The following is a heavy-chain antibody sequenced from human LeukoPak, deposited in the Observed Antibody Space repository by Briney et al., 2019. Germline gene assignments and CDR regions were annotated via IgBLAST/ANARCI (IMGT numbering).Heavy chain of an antibody. CDR1: GFTFDDYG. CDR3: ARANIVGATAMGPGRGAFDI. D-gene: IGHD1-26*01. J-gene: IGHJ3*02. V-gene: IGHV3-20*04. Sequence: PGGSLRLSCAASGFTFDDYGMSWVRQAPGKGLEWVSGINWNGGSTGYADSVKGRFTISRDNAKNSLYLQMNSLRAEDTALYYCARANIVGATAMGPGRGAFDIWGQGTMVTVSS. CDR2: INWNGGST.